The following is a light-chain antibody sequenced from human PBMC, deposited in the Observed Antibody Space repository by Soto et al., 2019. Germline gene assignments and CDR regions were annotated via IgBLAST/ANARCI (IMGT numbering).Light chain of an antibody. CDR1: SSDVGKYNF. V-gene: IGLV2-23*02. Sequence: QSALAQPASVSGSPGQSITISCTGTSSDVGKYNFDSWYRQHPGKVPKLIIYQVDKRPSGISNRFSGSKSGNTASLTISGLQAEDEAEFFCCSFAGTSTIFGGGTKLTVL. CDR3: CSFAGTSTI. J-gene: IGLJ2*01. CDR2: QVD.